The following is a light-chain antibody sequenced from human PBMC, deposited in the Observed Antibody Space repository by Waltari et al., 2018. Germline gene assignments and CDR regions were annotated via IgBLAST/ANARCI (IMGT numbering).Light chain of an antibody. CDR3: CSQSSFNGVI. CDR2: DVN. J-gene: IGLJ2*01. CDR1: SLYVGGDDS. Sequence: QSALTQPASLSGSPGQSITISCTGSSLYVGGDDSVSWYQDHPGQAPKVIIYDVNKRSSVLSDRFSGSKSGNTASLTIAGLQAEDEADYYCCSQSSFNGVIFGGGTKLTVL. V-gene: IGLV2-14*03.